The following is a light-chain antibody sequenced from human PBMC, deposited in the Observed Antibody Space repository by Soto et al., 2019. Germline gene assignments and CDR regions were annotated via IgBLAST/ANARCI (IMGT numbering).Light chain of an antibody. J-gene: IGLJ2*01. V-gene: IGLV2-14*01. CDR1: SDDVGGYNY. Sequence: QSVLTQPASVSGSPGQSITISCTGTSDDVGGYNYVSWYQQHPGKAPKLMIFEVNNRPSGVSNRFSGSRSGNTASLTISGLQAEDEADYYCSSYRSGNNLVVFGGGTKVTVL. CDR3: SSYRSGNNLVV. CDR2: EVN.